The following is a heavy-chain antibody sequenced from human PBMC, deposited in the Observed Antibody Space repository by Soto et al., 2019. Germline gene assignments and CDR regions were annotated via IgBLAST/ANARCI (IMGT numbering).Heavy chain of an antibody. D-gene: IGHD3-9*01. CDR3: ARDQGVLRYFLGGMDV. J-gene: IGHJ6*02. CDR2: IYYSGST. V-gene: IGHV4-30-2*01. CDR1: GGSISSGGYS. Sequence: QLQLQESGSGLVKPSQTLSLTCAVSGGSISSGGYSWSWIRQPPGKGLEWIGYIYYSGSTNYNPSLKSRVTISVDTSKNQFSLKLSSVTAADTAVYYCARDQGVLRYFLGGMDVWGQGTTVTVSS.